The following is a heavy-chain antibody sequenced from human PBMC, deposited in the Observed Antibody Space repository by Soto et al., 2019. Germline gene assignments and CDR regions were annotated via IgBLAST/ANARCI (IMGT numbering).Heavy chain of an antibody. Sequence: QITLKESGPTLVKPTQTLTLTCTFSGFSLSARGVGVGWIRQPPGKALEWLTLIYWDDDKRYSPSLKSRLTITKDTSKNQVVLTMTNMDPVDTATYYCAHVIVRATMSAFDIWGQGTLVIVSS. CDR3: AHVIVRATMSAFDI. D-gene: IGHD1-26*01. V-gene: IGHV2-5*02. CDR2: IYWDDDK. CDR1: GFSLSARGVG. J-gene: IGHJ3*02.